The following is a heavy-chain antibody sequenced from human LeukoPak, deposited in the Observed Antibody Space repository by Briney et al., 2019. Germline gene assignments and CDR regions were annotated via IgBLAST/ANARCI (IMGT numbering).Heavy chain of an antibody. J-gene: IGHJ6*03. Sequence: SETLSLTCTVSGGSISSYYWSWIRKPAGKGLEWIGRIYTSGSTNYNPSLKSRVTMSVDTSKNQFSLKLSSVTAADTAVYYCARDRGCSSTSCYPRPYYYYYYMDVWGKGTTVTVSS. CDR2: IYTSGST. D-gene: IGHD2-2*01. V-gene: IGHV4-4*07. CDR3: ARDRGCSSTSCYPRPYYYYYYMDV. CDR1: GGSISSYY.